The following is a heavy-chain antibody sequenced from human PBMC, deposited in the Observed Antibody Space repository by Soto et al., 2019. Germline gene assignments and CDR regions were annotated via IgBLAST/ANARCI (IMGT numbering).Heavy chain of an antibody. CDR1: GFNFSDFY. V-gene: IGHV3-11*01. CDR3: APASSSWYIDWFDP. CDR2: ISGGGGTI. J-gene: IGHJ5*02. D-gene: IGHD6-13*01. Sequence: PGGSLRLPCAASGFNFSDFYMSWIRQAPGKGLEWVSYISGGGGTIYYADSVKGRFTISRDNSKNTLYLQMNSLRAEDTAVYYCAPASSSWYIDWFDPWGQGTLVTVSS.